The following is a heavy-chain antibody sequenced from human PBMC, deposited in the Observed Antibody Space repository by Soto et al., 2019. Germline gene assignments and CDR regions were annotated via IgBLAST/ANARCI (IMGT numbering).Heavy chain of an antibody. D-gene: IGHD1-26*01. CDR3: AKYSGSYHSNFDY. CDR1: GYSYTSYW. V-gene: IGHV5-51*01. CDR2: IYPADSDT. J-gene: IGHJ4*02. Sequence: EVQLVQSGTEVKKPGESLKISCKGSGYSYTSYWIGWVRQMTGKGLECMGIIYPADSDTRYGPSFQGQVTISVDKSISTAYLQWSSLKASDTTMYYCAKYSGSYHSNFDYWGQGTLVTVSS.